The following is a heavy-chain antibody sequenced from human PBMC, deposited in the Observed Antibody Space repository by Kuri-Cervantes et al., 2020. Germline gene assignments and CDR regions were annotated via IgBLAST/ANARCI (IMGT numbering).Heavy chain of an antibody. CDR1: GGSISSSGYC. CDR2: IYYSGST. V-gene: IGHV4-39*01. CDR3: ARHFYHSASRYFDL. D-gene: IGHD5/OR15-5a*01. Sequence: ESLKISCTVSGGSISSSGYCWGWIRQPPGKGLEWIGNIYYSGSTYYNPSLKSRVTTSIDTSKKQISMSLTSVSAADTAVYFCARHFYHSASRYFDLWGRGTLVTVSS. J-gene: IGHJ2*01.